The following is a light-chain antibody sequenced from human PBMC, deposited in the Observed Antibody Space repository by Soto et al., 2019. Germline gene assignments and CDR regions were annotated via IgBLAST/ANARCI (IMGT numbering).Light chain of an antibody. CDR2: KAS. V-gene: IGKV1-5*03. Sequence: DIQMTQSPSTLSASVGDRVTITCRASQSISSWLAWYQQKPGKAPKLLIYKASSLESGVPSRFSGSGSGTEFTLTISSPQPDAFATYYCQQYNSYWTFGQGTTVEIK. CDR1: QSISSW. CDR3: QQYNSYWT. J-gene: IGKJ1*01.